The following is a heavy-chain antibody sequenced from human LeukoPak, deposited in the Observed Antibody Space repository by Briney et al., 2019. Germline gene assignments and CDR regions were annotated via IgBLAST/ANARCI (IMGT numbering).Heavy chain of an antibody. CDR2: ISYDGSNK. J-gene: IGHJ4*02. D-gene: IGHD2-15*01. Sequence: GGSLRLSCAASGFTFSSYAMHWVRQAPGKGLEWVAVISYDGSNKYYADSVKGRFTISRDNSKNTLYLQMNSLRAEDTAVYYCARRGGDCSGGSCYFTYYFDYWGQGTLVTVSS. CDR1: GFTFSSYA. V-gene: IGHV3-30-3*01. CDR3: ARRGGDCSGGSCYFTYYFDY.